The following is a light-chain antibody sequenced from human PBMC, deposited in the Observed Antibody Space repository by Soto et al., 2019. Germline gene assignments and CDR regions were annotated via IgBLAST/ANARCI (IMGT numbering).Light chain of an antibody. J-gene: IGLJ3*02. CDR2: EVS. Sequence: QSALTQPPSASGSPGQSVTISCTGNSSDVGGYNYVSWYQQYPGKAPKLMIYEVSKRPSGVPDRFSGSKSGKTASLTVSGLQPEDEADYYCTSYAGSNIWVFGGGTKVTVL. V-gene: IGLV2-8*01. CDR3: TSYAGSNIWV. CDR1: SSDVGGYNY.